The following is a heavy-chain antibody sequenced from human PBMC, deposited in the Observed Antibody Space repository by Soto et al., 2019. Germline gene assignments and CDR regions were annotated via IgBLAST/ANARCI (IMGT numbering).Heavy chain of an antibody. CDR2: ISAYSGNT. Sequence: ASVKVSCKAYGYTFSSYGLSWVRQAPGQGLEWMGWISAYSGNTVYTQRFKGRLTMATDTSTGTAYMELRSLRSDDTAVYYCARDFYQSIGYCDYWGQGTLVTVSS. CDR1: GYTFSSYG. V-gene: IGHV1-18*01. CDR3: ARDFYQSIGYCDY. J-gene: IGHJ4*02. D-gene: IGHD3-22*01.